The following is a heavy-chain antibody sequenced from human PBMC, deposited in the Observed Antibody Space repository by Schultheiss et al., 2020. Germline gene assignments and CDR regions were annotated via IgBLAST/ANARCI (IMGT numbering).Heavy chain of an antibody. CDR1: GGTFSSYA. CDR2: IIPIFGTA. CDR3: ASRGWEADYYYGMDV. Sequence: SVKVSCKASGGTFSSYAISWVRQAPGQGLEWMGGIIPIFGTANYAQKFQGRVTITADESTSTAYMELSSLRSEDTAVYYCASRGWEADYYYGMDVWGQGTTVTVSS. V-gene: IGHV1-69*13. D-gene: IGHD1-26*01. J-gene: IGHJ6*02.